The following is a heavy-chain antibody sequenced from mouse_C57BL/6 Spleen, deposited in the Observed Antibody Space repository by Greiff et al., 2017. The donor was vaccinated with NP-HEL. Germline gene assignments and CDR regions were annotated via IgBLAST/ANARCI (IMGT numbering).Heavy chain of an antibody. D-gene: IGHD1-1*01. J-gene: IGHJ3*01. CDR2: IWSGGST. CDR1: GFSLTSYG. Sequence: VKLVESGPGLVQPSQRLSITCTVSGFSLTSYGVHWVRQSPGKGLEWLGVIWSGGSTDYNAAFISRLSISKDNSKSQVFFKMNSLQADDTAIYYCARNGVLRFPWFAYWGQGTLVTVSA. V-gene: IGHV2-2*01. CDR3: ARNGVLRFPWFAY.